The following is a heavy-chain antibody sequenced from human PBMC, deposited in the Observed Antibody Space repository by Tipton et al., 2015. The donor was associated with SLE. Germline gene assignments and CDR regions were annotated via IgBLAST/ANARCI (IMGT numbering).Heavy chain of an antibody. CDR1: GGSISSSNYY. V-gene: IGHV4-61*02. D-gene: IGHD3-10*01. CDR2: IYTRGST. J-gene: IGHJ6*03. Sequence: TLSLTCTVSGGSISSSNYYWTWIRQPAGEGLEWIGRIYTRGSTNYNPSLKSRVTMSVDTSKNQFSLKLSSVTAADTAVYYCARGGAGITMVRGATYYYYYMDVWGKGTTVTVSS. CDR3: ARGGAGITMVRGATYYYYYMDV.